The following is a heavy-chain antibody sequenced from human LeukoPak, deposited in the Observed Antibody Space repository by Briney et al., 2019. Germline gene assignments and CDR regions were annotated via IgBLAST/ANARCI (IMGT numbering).Heavy chain of an antibody. CDR3: TTDLKESGSDNTKGFQY. CDR2: IKSKPPGGST. CDR1: GFTFTNAW. Sequence: GGSLRLSCTASGFTFTNAWMSWVRQAPGKGLEWVGRIKSKPPGGSTDYAASIKGRFTISRDDSKNTLYLQVNRLKVEDTAVYYCTTDLKESGSDNTKGFQYWGQGTLVTVSS. J-gene: IGHJ4*02. D-gene: IGHD2-8*01. V-gene: IGHV3-15*01.